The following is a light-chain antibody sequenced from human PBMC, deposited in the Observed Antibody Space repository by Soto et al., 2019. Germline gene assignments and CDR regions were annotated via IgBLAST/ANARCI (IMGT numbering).Light chain of an antibody. CDR1: SSDVGAYNY. CDR2: EVS. CDR3: SSLTSTSTLA. Sequence: QSALTQPASVSGSPGQSITISCTGTSSDVGAYNYVSWYQQHPGKAPKLMIYEVSYRPSGVSNRFSGSKSGNTASLTISGLQAEDEAGYYCSSLTSTSTLAFGGGTKVTVL. J-gene: IGLJ2*01. V-gene: IGLV2-14*01.